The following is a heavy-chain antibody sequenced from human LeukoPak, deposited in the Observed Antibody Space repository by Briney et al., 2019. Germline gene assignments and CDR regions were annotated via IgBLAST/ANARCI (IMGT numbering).Heavy chain of an antibody. J-gene: IGHJ4*02. CDR3: ARDPTEQQLLRDY. V-gene: IGHV3-21*01. CDR1: GFTFTSYS. CDR2: ISRSSSYM. D-gene: IGHD6-13*01. Sequence: GGSLRLSCAASGFTFTSYSMNWVRQPPGKGLEWVSSISRSSSYMYYADSVKGRLTISRDDAKNSLYLQMNRLRAEDTAVDYCARDPTEQQLLRDYWGQGTLVTVSS.